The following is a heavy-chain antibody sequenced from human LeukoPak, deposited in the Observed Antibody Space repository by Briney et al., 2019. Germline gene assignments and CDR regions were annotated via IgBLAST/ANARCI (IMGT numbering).Heavy chain of an antibody. CDR1: GGSFSGYY. J-gene: IGHJ6*02. CDR2: IIPSGST. CDR3: AREDPQTTVPEGMDV. D-gene: IGHD4-17*01. V-gene: IGHV4-34*12. Sequence: PSETLSLTCAVYGGSFSGYYWSWIRQPPGKGLEWIGEIIPSGSTNYNPSLKSRVTISVDTSKNQFSLKLRSVTAADTAVYYCAREDPQTTVPEGMDVWGQGTTVIVSS.